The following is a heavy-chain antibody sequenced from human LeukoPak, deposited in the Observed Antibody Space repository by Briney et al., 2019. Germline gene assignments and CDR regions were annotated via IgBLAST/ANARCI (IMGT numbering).Heavy chain of an antibody. Sequence: PSETLSLTCTVSGGAISSSDYYWGWVRQPPGKGLEWIGGVYHSGSTYYNPSLKSRVTISVDTSKNQFSLKLSSVTAADTAVYYCVRADYNGGNPGSFDIWGRGTMVTVSS. CDR2: VYHSGST. CDR3: VRADYNGGNPGSFDI. J-gene: IGHJ3*02. D-gene: IGHD2-8*01. V-gene: IGHV4-39*07. CDR1: GGAISSSDYY.